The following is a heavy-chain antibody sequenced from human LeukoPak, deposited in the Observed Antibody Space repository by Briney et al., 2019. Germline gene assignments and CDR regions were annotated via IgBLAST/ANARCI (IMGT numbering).Heavy chain of an antibody. CDR2: IWYDGSNK. V-gene: IGHV3-33*01. D-gene: IGHD1-26*01. CDR1: GFTFSSYG. Sequence: AGGSLRLSCAASGFTFSSYGMHWVRQAPGKGLEWVAVIWYDGSNKYYAVSVKGRFTISRDNSKNTLYVQMNSLRAEDTAVYYCARSGVGFQYYYYGMDVWGQGTTVTVSS. CDR3: ARSGVGFQYYYYGMDV. J-gene: IGHJ6*02.